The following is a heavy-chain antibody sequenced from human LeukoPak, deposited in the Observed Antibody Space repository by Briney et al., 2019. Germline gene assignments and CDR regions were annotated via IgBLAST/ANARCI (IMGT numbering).Heavy chain of an antibody. CDR1: GFTLRRDW. CDR2: IKQDGSEK. D-gene: IGHD2/OR15-2a*01. CDR3: ARSRISHDY. V-gene: IGHV3-7*04. J-gene: IGHJ4*02. Sequence: GGSLRLSCTVSGFTLRRDWMSWVRQAPGKGLEWVADIKQDGSEKYYVDSVKGRFTISRDNAKNSLYLQMNSLRAEDTAVYYCARSRISHDYWGQGTLVTVSS.